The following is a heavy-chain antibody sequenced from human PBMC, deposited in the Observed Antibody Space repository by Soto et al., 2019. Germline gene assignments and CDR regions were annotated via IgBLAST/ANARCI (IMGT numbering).Heavy chain of an antibody. Sequence: PSETLSLTCTVSGGSISSYYWSWIRQPPGKGLEWIGYIYYSGSTNYNPSLKSRVTISVDTSKNQFSLKLSSVTAADTAVYYCARGPLRNWGQGTLVTVSS. CDR1: GGSISSYY. V-gene: IGHV4-59*01. J-gene: IGHJ4*02. CDR3: ARGPLRN. CDR2: IYYSGST.